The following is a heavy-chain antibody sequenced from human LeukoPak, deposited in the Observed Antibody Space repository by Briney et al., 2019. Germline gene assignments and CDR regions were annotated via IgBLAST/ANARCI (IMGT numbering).Heavy chain of an antibody. CDR1: GYTFTGYY. V-gene: IGHV1-2*02. D-gene: IGHD1-1*01. J-gene: IGHJ5*02. Sequence: ASVKVSCKASGYTFTGYYMHWVRQAPGQGLEWMGWINPNSGGTNYAQKFQGRVTMTRDTSISTAYMELSRLRSDDTAVYYCARSWKLVAYNWFDPWGQGTLVTVFS. CDR2: INPNSGGT. CDR3: ARSWKLVAYNWFDP.